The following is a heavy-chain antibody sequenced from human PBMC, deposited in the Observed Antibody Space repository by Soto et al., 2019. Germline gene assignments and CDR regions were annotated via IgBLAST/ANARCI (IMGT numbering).Heavy chain of an antibody. Sequence: ASVKVSCKASGYTSTNYAMHWVRQAPGQRLEWMGWVNAGNGNTKYSQKFQGRVTITRDTSASTAYLELSSLRSEDTAVYYCTRVVVASEGFDPWGQGTLVTVSS. V-gene: IGHV1-3*01. J-gene: IGHJ5*02. CDR2: VNAGNGNT. D-gene: IGHD2-15*01. CDR1: GYTSTNYA. CDR3: TRVVVASEGFDP.